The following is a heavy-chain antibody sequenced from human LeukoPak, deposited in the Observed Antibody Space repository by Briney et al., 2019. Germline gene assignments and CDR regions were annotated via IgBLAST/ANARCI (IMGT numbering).Heavy chain of an antibody. CDR2: IKQDGSEK. J-gene: IGHJ4*02. CDR1: GFTFSSYW. Sequence: GGSLRLSCAASGFTFSSYWMSWVRQAPGKGLEWVANIKQDGSEKYYADSVKGRFTISRDNSKNTLSLQVSSLRAEDTAVYYCAKVTEANSGSYYGDFDYWGQGTLVTVSS. D-gene: IGHD1-26*01. V-gene: IGHV3-7*01. CDR3: AKVTEANSGSYYGDFDY.